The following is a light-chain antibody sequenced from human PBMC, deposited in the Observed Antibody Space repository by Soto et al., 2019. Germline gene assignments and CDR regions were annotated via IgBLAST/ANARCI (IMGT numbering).Light chain of an antibody. CDR2: EVS. V-gene: IGLV2-8*01. Sequence: QSALTQPPSASGSPGQSVTISCTGTSSDVGGYNYVSWYQQHPGKAPKLMIYEVSKRPSGVPDRFSGSKSGNTASLTVSGLQAEDEADYYYSSYAGSNNPPVVFGGGTKLTVL. CDR3: SSYAGSNNPPVV. CDR1: SSDVGGYNY. J-gene: IGLJ2*01.